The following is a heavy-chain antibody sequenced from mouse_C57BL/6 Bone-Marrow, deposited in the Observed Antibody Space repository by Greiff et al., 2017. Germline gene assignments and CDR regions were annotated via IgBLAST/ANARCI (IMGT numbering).Heavy chain of an antibody. V-gene: IGHV1-82*01. J-gene: IGHJ3*01. CDR1: GYAFSSSW. CDR2: IYPGDGDT. CDR3: ARFITTI. Sequence: QVQLQQSGHELVKPGASVKISCKASGYAFSSSWMNWVKQRPGKGLEWIGRIYPGDGDTNYNGKFKGKATLTADKSASTAYMQLSSLTSEDSAVYFCARFITTIRGQGTLVSVSA. D-gene: IGHD1-1*01.